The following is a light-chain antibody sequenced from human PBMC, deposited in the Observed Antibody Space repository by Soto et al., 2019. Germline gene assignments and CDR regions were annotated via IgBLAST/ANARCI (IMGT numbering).Light chain of an antibody. CDR2: GNS. V-gene: IGLV1-40*01. Sequence: QSGLTQPPSVSGAPGQRVTMSCTGSSSNIGAVYDVHWYQQYPGTAPKLLIYGNSNRPSGVPDRFSGSKSGTSASLAISGLQAEDEADYYCQSYDSSLSGYVFGTGTKVTVL. CDR1: SSNIGAVYD. J-gene: IGLJ1*01. CDR3: QSYDSSLSGYV.